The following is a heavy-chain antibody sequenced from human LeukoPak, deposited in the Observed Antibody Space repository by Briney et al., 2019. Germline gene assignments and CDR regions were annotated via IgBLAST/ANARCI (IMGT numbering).Heavy chain of an antibody. CDR3: ARSGNILTGYYKARFDY. V-gene: IGHV1-18*01. J-gene: IGHJ4*02. D-gene: IGHD3-9*01. Sequence: ASVKVSCKASVYTFTSYGISWVRQARGQGLEWMGWISAYNGNTNYAQKLQGRVTMATDTSTSTAYMVLRSLRSDDTAVYYCARSGNILTGYYKARFDYWGQGTLVTVSS. CDR1: VYTFTSYG. CDR2: ISAYNGNT.